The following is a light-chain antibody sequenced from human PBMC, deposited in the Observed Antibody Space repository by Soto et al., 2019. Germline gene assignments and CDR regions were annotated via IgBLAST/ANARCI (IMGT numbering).Light chain of an antibody. CDR2: AAS. V-gene: IGKV1-39*01. Sequence: DIQMTQSPSSLSASVGDRVTITCRASQSISSYLNWYQQKPGKAPKLLIYAASSLQSGVPSRFSGRGSWTDFTLTISSLQPEDFATYYCQQSYSTPFTFGPGTKVDIK. CDR3: QQSYSTPFT. CDR1: QSISSY. J-gene: IGKJ3*01.